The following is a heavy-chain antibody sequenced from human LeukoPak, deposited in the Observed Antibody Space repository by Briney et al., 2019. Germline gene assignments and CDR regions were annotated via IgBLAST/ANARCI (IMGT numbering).Heavy chain of an antibody. CDR2: INPNSGAT. V-gene: IGHV1-2*06. CDR3: ARSADSYGYGLDY. J-gene: IGHJ4*02. Sequence: ASVKVSCKASGYTFTGYYMHWVRQAPGQGLERMGRINPNSGATNYAQKFQGRVTMTRDTSISTAYMELSRLRSDDTAVYYCARSADSYGYGLDYWGQGTLVTVSS. D-gene: IGHD5-18*01. CDR1: GYTFTGYY.